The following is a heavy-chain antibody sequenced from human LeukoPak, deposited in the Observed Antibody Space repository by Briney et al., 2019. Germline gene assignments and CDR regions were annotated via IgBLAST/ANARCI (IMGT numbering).Heavy chain of an antibody. V-gene: IGHV1-46*01. J-gene: IGHJ4*02. CDR3: ARDQEGFDY. CDR2: IYPRDGST. CDR1: GYTFTRNY. Sequence: ASVKVSCKASGYTFTRNYLQWERQAPGPGLEWMGMIYPRDGSTSYAQKFQGRVTVTRDTSTSTVHMELSGLRSEDTAVYYCARDQEGFDYWGQGTLVTVSS.